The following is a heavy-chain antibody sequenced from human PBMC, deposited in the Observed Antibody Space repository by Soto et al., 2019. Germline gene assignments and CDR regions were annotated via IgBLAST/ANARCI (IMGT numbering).Heavy chain of an antibody. D-gene: IGHD6-25*01. CDR3: ARNAGYSSDFDY. CDR2: IYYSGST. CDR1: GFSIISYY. Sequence: SETLSLTCTFSGFSIISYYWSWIRQPPGKGLEWIGYIYYSGSTNYNPSLKSRVTISVDTSKNQFSLKLSSVTAADTAVYYCARNAGYSSDFDYWGQGTLVTVSS. J-gene: IGHJ4*02. V-gene: IGHV4-59*01.